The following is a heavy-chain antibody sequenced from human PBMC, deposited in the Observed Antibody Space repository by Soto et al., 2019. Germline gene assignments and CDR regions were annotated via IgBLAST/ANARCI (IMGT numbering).Heavy chain of an antibody. CDR1: GFAFGSYW. CDR2: IDSDGSST. Sequence: GGSLRLSCAASGFAFGSYWMNWVRQAPGKGLVWVSRIDSDGSSTTYADSVKGRFTTSRDNAKNTLYLQMSSLRVEDTAVYYCARGRPYGMDVWGQGTTVTVSS. V-gene: IGHV3-74*01. J-gene: IGHJ6*02. CDR3: ARGRPYGMDV.